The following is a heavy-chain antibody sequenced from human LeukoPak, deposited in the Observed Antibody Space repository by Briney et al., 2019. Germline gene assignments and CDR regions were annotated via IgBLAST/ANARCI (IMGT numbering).Heavy chain of an antibody. CDR1: GGSISSGDYY. Sequence: SQTLSLTCTISGGSISSGDYYWRWIRQPPGKGLEWIGYIYYSGSTYYNPSLKSQVTISVGTSKNQFSLKLSSVTAADTAVYGCARALGGQQYHTEYYYYYYYMDVRGQASTVPVSS. V-gene: IGHV4-30-4*01. J-gene: IGHJ6*03. D-gene: IGHD2-2*01. CDR3: ARALGGQQYHTEYYYYYYYMDV. CDR2: IYYSGST.